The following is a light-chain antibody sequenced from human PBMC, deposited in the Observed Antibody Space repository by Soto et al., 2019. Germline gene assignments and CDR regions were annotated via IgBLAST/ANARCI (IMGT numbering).Light chain of an antibody. CDR3: QQYYSYPRT. V-gene: IGKV1-9*01. CDR1: QGISSD. Sequence: DIQLTQSPSFLSASVGDRVTITCRASQGISSDLAWYQQKPGKAPRLLIYATSTLQSGVPSRFSGSGSGTDFTLTISRLQSEDSATYYCQQYYSYPRTFGQGTKV. CDR2: ATS. J-gene: IGKJ1*01.